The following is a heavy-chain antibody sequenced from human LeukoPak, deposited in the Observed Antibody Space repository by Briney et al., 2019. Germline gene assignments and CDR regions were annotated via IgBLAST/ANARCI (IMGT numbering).Heavy chain of an antibody. D-gene: IGHD6-19*01. CDR1: GYTFTSYY. CDR3: ARVRYMVGSGYYFDY. V-gene: IGHV1-46*01. Sequence: EASVKVSCKESGYTFTSYYMHWVRQAPGQGLEWMGIINPSGGSTSYAQKFQGRVTMTRDMSTSTVYMELSSLRSEDTAVYYCARVRYMVGSGYYFDYWGQGTLVTVSS. J-gene: IGHJ4*02. CDR2: INPSGGST.